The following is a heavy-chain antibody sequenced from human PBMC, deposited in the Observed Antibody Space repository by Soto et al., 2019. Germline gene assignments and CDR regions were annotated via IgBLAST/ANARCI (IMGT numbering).Heavy chain of an antibody. J-gene: IGHJ5*02. CDR2: IYSSGNT. CDR3: ARGQRFSDWVDP. CDR1: GGTISGYY. D-gene: IGHD3-3*01. V-gene: IGHV4-4*07. Sequence: PSETLSLTCSVSGGTISGYYWTWIRQPPGKGLEWIGRIYSSGNTKYNPSLQSRVTMSLDTSNNQFSLRLTSVTAADTAVYYCARGQRFSDWVDPWGQGTLVTVSS.